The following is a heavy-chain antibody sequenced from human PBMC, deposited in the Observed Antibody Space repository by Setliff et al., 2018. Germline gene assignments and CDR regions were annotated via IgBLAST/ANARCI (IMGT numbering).Heavy chain of an antibody. J-gene: IGHJ3*02. CDR3: ASPFFSYSSSWYDAFDI. Sequence: PGESLKISCAASGFTFSSYWMSWVRQAPGKGLEWVANIKQDGSEKYYVDSVKGRFTISRDNAKNSLYLQMNSLRAEDTAVYYCASPFFSYSSSWYDAFDIWGQGTMVTVS. V-gene: IGHV3-7*01. CDR2: IKQDGSEK. CDR1: GFTFSSYW. D-gene: IGHD6-13*01.